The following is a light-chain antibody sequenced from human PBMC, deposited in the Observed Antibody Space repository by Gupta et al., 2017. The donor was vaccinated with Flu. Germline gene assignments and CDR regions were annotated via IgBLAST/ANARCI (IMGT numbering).Light chain of an antibody. CDR1: SGYSNYA. CDR3: QTWDIGTYVV. CDR2: VNSDGSH. Sequence: QLVLTQSPSASASLGASVKFTCNLNSGYSNYAIAWHQQQPGKGPRYLMKVNSDGSHSKGDGIPDRFSGSSSGAERYLTISRLQSEDEADYYCQTWDIGTYVVFGGGTKLTVL. V-gene: IGLV4-69*01. J-gene: IGLJ2*01.